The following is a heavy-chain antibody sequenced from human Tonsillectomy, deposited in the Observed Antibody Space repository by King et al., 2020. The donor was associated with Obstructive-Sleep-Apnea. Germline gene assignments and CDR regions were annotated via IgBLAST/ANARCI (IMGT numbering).Heavy chain of an antibody. CDR1: GFTFRDYY. D-gene: IGHD3-16*01. CDR3: AGVGVGGVIIHHYFDY. Sequence: VQLVESGGGLVKPGGSLRLSCAASGFTFRDYYMYWIRQAPGKGLEWLSYISSGGTTIYYADSVKGRFTISRDNAKNSLYLQMNSLRAEDTAAYYCAGVGVGGVIIHHYFDYWGQGTLVTVSS. CDR2: ISSGGTTI. V-gene: IGHV3-11*01. J-gene: IGHJ4*02.